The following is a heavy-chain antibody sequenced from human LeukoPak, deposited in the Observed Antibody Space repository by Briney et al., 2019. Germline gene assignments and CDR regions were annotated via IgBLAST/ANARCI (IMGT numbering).Heavy chain of an antibody. CDR3: ARITYYYDSSGYYGGDY. Sequence: SETLSLTCTVSGYSISSGYYWGWIRQPSGKGLEWIGSIYHSGSTYYNPSLKSRVTISVDTSKNQFSLKLSSVTAADTAVYYCARITYYYDSSGYYGGDYWGQGTLVTVSS. V-gene: IGHV4-38-2*02. J-gene: IGHJ4*02. CDR2: IYHSGST. D-gene: IGHD3-22*01. CDR1: GYSISSGYY.